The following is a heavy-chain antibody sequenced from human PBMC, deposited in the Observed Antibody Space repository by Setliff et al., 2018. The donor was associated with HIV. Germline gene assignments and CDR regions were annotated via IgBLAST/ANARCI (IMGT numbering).Heavy chain of an antibody. D-gene: IGHD2-2*02. J-gene: IGHJ4*02. CDR1: GFSIKNDNW. CDR2: IFHDGTV. CDR3: AKTNIPMPRSGTRLES. Sequence: PSETLSLTCVVSGFSIKNDNWWNWVRQTPGKGLEWIGQIFHDGTVTYKPSLESRVTIPMDILKNQISLNVTSVTAADTATYYCAKTNIPMPRSGTRLESWGPGRLVTVSS. V-gene: IGHV4-4*02.